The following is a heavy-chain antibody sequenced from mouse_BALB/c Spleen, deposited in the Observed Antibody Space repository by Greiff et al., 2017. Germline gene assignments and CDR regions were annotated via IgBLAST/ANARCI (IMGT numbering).Heavy chain of an antibody. CDR2: IDPANGNT. CDR1: GFNIRDTY. CDR3: ARVVGGFDY. J-gene: IGHJ2*01. D-gene: IGHD1-1*02. Sequence: VQLKESGAELVKPGASVKLSCTASGFNIRDTYMHWVKQRPEQGLEWIGRIDPANGNTKYDPKFQGKATITADTSSNTAYLQLSSLTSEDTAVYYCARVVGGFDYWGQGTTLTVSS. V-gene: IGHV14-3*02.